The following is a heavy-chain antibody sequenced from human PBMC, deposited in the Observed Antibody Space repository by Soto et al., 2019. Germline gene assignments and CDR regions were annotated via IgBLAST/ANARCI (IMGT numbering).Heavy chain of an antibody. CDR3: ARVGPGILTGYYGY. CDR2: INAGNGNT. D-gene: IGHD3-9*01. V-gene: IGHV1-3*01. J-gene: IGHJ4*02. Sequence: DSVKVSCKASGYTLTSYAMHWVRQAPGQRLEWMGWINAGNGNTKYSQKFQGRVTITRDTSASTAYMELSSLRSEDTAVYYCARVGPGILTGYYGYWGQGTLVTVSS. CDR1: GYTLTSYA.